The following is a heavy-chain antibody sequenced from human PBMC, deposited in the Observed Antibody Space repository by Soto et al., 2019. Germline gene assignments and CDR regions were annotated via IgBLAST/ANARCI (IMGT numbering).Heavy chain of an antibody. CDR3: ARKLYSSFYY. D-gene: IGHD3-22*01. CDR1: GGSISSGGYY. V-gene: IGHV4-31*01. Sequence: QVQLQESGPGLVKPSQTLSLTCTVSGGSISSGGYYWSWIRQHPGKGLEWIGYIYYGGNTYYIPSLICLSTIAIDRTKNQFFLKLSSVTAADTAVYYCARKLYSSFYYWGLGTLVIVSS. J-gene: IGHJ4*02. CDR2: IYYGGNT.